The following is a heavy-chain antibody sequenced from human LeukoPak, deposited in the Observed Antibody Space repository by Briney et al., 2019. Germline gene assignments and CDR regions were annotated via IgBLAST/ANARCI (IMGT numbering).Heavy chain of an antibody. CDR1: GDSITSNSYY. D-gene: IGHD6-13*01. V-gene: IGHV4-39*07. J-gene: IGHJ4*02. CDR2: INFSGAT. CDR3: ARAAGQKYGSRQGWRKSRLVGSYYFDY. Sequence: SETLSLTRTVSGDSITSNSYYWGWIRQPPGKGLEWIGIINFSGATYYNPSLQSRVSISVDTSTNQFSLKFRSLTVADTAIYYCARAAGQKYGSRQGWRKSRLVGSYYFDYWGQGTLITVSS.